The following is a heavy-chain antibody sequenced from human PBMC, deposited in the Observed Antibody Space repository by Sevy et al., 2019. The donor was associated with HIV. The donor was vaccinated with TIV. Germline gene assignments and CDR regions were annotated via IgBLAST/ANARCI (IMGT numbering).Heavy chain of an antibody. J-gene: IGHJ6*03. CDR3: ARSYSSSYYYYYYMDV. CDR2: ISSSGSTI. CDR1: GFTFSDYY. D-gene: IGHD6-6*01. V-gene: IGHV3-11*01. Sequence: GGSLRLSCAASGFTFSDYYMSWIRQAPGKGLEWVSYISSSGSTIYYADSVKGRFTISRDNAKNSLYLQMNSLRAEDTAVYYCARSYSSSYYYYYYMDVWGKGTTVTVS.